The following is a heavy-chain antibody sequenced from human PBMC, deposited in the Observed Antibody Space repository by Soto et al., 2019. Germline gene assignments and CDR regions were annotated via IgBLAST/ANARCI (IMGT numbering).Heavy chain of an antibody. CDR2: IYNNGNT. CDR3: ARPVLPVADLAGFHG. D-gene: IGHD2-15*01. V-gene: IGHV4-61*01. J-gene: IGHJ1*01. CDR1: VFSVSSVKYF. Sequence: SETLSLTCNFSVFSVSSVKYFCSWIRQPPGKGLEWIAYIYNNGNTNYNPSLKSRATISVDTSKNQCSLKLTSVTAADSAVYFCARPVLPVADLAGFHGWGQRVLVNVSS.